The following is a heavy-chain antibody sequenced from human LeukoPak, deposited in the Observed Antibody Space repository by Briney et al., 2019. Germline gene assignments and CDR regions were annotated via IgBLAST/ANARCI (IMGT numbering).Heavy chain of an antibody. Sequence: GGSLRLSCVASGFTFSNYAVSWVRQAPGKGLEWVSSISSSSNYIYYADSVKGRFTISRDNAKNSLYLQMNSLRAEDTAVYYCAQNFYDSSGLYFDYWGQGTLVTVSS. V-gene: IGHV3-21*01. J-gene: IGHJ4*02. CDR2: ISSSSNYI. D-gene: IGHD3-22*01. CDR3: AQNFYDSSGLYFDY. CDR1: GFTFSNYA.